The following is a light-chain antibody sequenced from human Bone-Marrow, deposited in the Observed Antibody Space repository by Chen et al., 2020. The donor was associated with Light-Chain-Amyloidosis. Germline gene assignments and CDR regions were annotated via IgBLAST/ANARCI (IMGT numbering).Light chain of an antibody. V-gene: IGLV3-21*02. Sequence: SYVLTQAPSVSVAPGQTARITCGGQNIAAKSVHWYQQRPGQAPVLVLYDDSDRPSGIPERFSGSNSGTTAALTISRVEAGDEADYYCQVYDSSSDHAWVFGGGTRLSVL. CDR1: NIAAKS. J-gene: IGLJ3*02. CDR3: QVYDSSSDHAWV. CDR2: DDS.